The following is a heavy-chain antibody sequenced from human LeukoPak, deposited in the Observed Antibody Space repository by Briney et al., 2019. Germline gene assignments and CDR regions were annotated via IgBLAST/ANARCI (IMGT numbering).Heavy chain of an antibody. CDR1: GLAFSSYA. CDR2: ISVASNT. V-gene: IGHV3-23*01. CDR3: ADYGVSGVRNNFY. Sequence: GGSLRLSCAASGLAFSSYAMSWVRQAPGKGLEWVSTISVASNTFYADSVKGRFTISRDNSRNTVYLQMASLRADDTAVYYCADYGVSGVRNNFYWGQGTLVTVSS. D-gene: IGHD3-3*01. J-gene: IGHJ4*02.